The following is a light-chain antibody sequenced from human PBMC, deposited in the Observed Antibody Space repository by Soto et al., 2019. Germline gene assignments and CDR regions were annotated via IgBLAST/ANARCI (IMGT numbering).Light chain of an antibody. CDR2: GAS. CDR3: QQYATSHMYT. V-gene: IGKV3-20*01. Sequence: ETVLTQSPGTLSLSPGERATLSCRASQSVSSNHLAWYQQKSGQAPRLLVYGASSRATGIPDRFSGSGSGTDFTLTITRLEPEDFAMYYCQQYATSHMYTFGQGTKLEIK. J-gene: IGKJ2*01. CDR1: QSVSSNH.